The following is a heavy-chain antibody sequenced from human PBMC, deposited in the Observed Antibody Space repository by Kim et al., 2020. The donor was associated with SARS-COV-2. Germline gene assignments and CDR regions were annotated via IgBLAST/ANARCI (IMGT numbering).Heavy chain of an antibody. Sequence: SETLSLTCAVYGGSFSGYYWSWIRQPPGKGLEWIGEINHSGSTNYNPSLKSRVTISVDTSKNQFSLKLSSVTAADTAVYYCARGPYGSGSYYKLDYWGQGTLVTVSS. CDR3: ARGPYGSGSYYKLDY. CDR2: INHSGST. CDR1: GGSFSGYY. V-gene: IGHV4-34*01. J-gene: IGHJ4*02. D-gene: IGHD3-10*01.